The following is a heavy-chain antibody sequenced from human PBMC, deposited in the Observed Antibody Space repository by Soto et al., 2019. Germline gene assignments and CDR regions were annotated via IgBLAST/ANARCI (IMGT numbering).Heavy chain of an antibody. CDR1: VFTFSSYG. Sequence: RRLSFAASVFTFSSYGMHWVRQAPGKGLEWVAVISYDGSNKYYADSVKGRFTISRDNSKNTLYLQMNSLRAEDTAVYYCAKRGYGRYNWFDPWGQGTLVTVSS. D-gene: IGHD5-18*01. CDR3: AKRGYGRYNWFDP. V-gene: IGHV3-30*18. CDR2: ISYDGSNK. J-gene: IGHJ5*02.